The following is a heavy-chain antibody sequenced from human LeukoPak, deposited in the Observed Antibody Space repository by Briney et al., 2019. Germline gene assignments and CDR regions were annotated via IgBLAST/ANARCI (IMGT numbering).Heavy chain of an antibody. V-gene: IGHV4-59*01. CDR1: GGSINSYY. Sequence: PSETLSLTCTVSGGSINSYYWSWIRQPPGKGLEWIGYIYYSGNTNYNPSLKSRVSISIDTPKNQLSLQLSSVTAADTAVYYCARDRDSSGLRDFDLWGRGTLVTVSA. CDR2: IYYSGNT. D-gene: IGHD3-22*01. J-gene: IGHJ2*01. CDR3: ARDRDSSGLRDFDL.